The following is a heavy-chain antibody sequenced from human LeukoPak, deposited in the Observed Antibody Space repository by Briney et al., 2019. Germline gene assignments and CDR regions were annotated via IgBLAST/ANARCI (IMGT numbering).Heavy chain of an antibody. D-gene: IGHD2-15*01. CDR2: ISGGST. CDR1: GFTVSSNE. CDR3: ARRGAATGAFDI. Sequence: PGGSLRLSCAASGFTVSSNEMSWVRQAPGKVLEWVSSISGGSTYYADSVKGRFTISRDNSKNTLYLQMNSLRAEDTAVYYCARRGAATGAFDIWGQGTMVTVSS. V-gene: IGHV3-38-3*01. J-gene: IGHJ3*02.